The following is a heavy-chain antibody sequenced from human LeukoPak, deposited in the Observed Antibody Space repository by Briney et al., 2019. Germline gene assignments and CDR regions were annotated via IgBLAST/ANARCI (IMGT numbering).Heavy chain of an antibody. CDR3: ARDERGGYYVD. Sequence: TGGSLRLSCAASGFMFSSYWMSWVRQAPGRGVEWVANIKEDGNMKQYVDSVRGRFTISRDNAKSSLYLQMSSLRAEDSAVYYCARDERGGYYVDWGQGTLVTVSS. D-gene: IGHD3-22*01. CDR1: GFMFSSYW. V-gene: IGHV3-7*01. CDR2: IKEDGNMK. J-gene: IGHJ4*02.